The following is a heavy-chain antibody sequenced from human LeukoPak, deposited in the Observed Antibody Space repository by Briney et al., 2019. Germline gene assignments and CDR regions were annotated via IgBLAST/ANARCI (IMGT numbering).Heavy chain of an antibody. D-gene: IGHD1-26*01. Sequence: PSETLSLTCTDSGGSIGSYYWSWIRQPAGKGLEWIGRSYTTGSTNYNPSLKSRVTMSLDTSKNQLSLNLSSVTAADTAVYYCARSGGSGFQLDSWGQGTLVTVSS. J-gene: IGHJ4*02. CDR2: SYTTGST. CDR1: GGSIGSYY. CDR3: ARSGGSGFQLDS. V-gene: IGHV4-4*07.